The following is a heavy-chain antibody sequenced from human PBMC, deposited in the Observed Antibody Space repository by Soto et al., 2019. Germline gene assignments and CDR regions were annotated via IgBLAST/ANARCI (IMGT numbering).Heavy chain of an antibody. CDR3: ASSTGIVGATTAFDY. V-gene: IGHV4-39*01. CDR2: IYYSGST. CDR1: GGSISSSSYY. Sequence: PSETLSLTCTVSGGSISSSSYYWGWIRQPPGKGLEWIGSIYYSGSTYYNPSLKSRVTISVDTSKNQFSLKLSSVTAADTAVYYCASSTGIVGATTAFDYWGQGTLVTVSS. J-gene: IGHJ4*02. D-gene: IGHD1-26*01.